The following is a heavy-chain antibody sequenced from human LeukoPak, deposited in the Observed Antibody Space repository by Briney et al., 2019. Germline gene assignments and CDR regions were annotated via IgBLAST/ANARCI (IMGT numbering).Heavy chain of an antibody. CDR3: ARVMSSSSCLDP. V-gene: IGHV3-48*03. J-gene: IGHJ5*02. D-gene: IGHD6-6*01. CDR1: GFTFSSYE. Sequence: PGGSLRLSCAASGFTFSSYEMNWVRQAPGRGLEWVSYISSSGSTIYYADSVKGRFTISRDNAKNSLYLQMNSLRAEDTAVYYCARVMSSSSCLDPWGQGTLVTVSS. CDR2: ISSSGSTI.